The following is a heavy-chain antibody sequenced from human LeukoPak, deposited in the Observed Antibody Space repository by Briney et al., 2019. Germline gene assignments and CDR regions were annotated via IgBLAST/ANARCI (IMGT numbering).Heavy chain of an antibody. CDR2: FDPEDGET. CDR3: ATATHHFYMDV. CDR1: GYTLTELS. J-gene: IGHJ6*03. Sequence: ASVKVSCKVSGYTLTELSMHWVRQAPGKGLEWMGGFDPEDGETTYAQKFQGRVTMTEDTSADTAYMELSSLSSEDTAVYYCATATHHFYMDVWGKGTTVTVSS. V-gene: IGHV1-24*01.